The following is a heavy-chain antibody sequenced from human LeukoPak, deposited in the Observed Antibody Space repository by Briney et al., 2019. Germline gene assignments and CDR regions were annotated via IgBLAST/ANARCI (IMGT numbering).Heavy chain of an antibody. D-gene: IGHD3-10*01. CDR1: GGSFSGYY. V-gene: IGHV4-34*01. CDR3: ARLRLVNYYGSGSYPYYFDY. Sequence: PSETLSLTCAVYGGSFSGYYWSWIRQPPGKGLEWIGEINHSGSTNYNPSLKSRVTISVDTSKNQFSLKLSSVTAADTAVYYCARLRLVNYYGSGSYPYYFDYWGQGTLVTVSS. CDR2: INHSGST. J-gene: IGHJ4*02.